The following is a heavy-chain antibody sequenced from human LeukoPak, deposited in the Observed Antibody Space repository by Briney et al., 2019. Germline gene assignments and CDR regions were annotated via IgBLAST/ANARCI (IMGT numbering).Heavy chain of an antibody. J-gene: IGHJ6*02. CDR2: IRSKANSYAT. CDR3: SRLNDSSAYYYYGMDV. CDR1: GFTFSGSA. V-gene: IGHV3-73*01. D-gene: IGHD3-22*01. Sequence: GGSLRLSCAASGFTFSGSAIHWVRQASGKGLEWVAHIRSKANSYATAYAASVKGRFTISRDDSKNTAYLQMNSLKSEDTALYYCSRLNDSSAYYYYGMDVWGQGTTVTVSS.